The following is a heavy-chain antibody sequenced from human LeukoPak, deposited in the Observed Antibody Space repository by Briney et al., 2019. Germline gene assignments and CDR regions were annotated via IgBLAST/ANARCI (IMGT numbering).Heavy chain of an antibody. CDR3: ARDRDYYGSGTKDY. CDR1: GFTFSSYS. Sequence: PGGSLRLSCAASGFTFSSYSMNWVRQAPGKGLEWVSSISSSSSYIYYADSVKGRFTISRDNAKNSLYLQMNSQRAEDTAVYYCARDRDYYGSGTKDYWGQGTLVTVSS. J-gene: IGHJ4*02. CDR2: ISSSSSYI. V-gene: IGHV3-21*01. D-gene: IGHD3-10*01.